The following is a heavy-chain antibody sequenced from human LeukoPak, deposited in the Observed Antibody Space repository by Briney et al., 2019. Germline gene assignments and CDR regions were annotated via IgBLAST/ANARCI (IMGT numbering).Heavy chain of an antibody. CDR3: ARAPAGDGNWFDP. Sequence: SETLSLTCTVSGGSISNYYWSWIRQPPGKGLEWIGYIYYSGSTNYNPSLKSRVTISVDTSKNQFSLKLSSVTAADTAVYYCARAPAGDGNWFDPWGQGTLVTVSS. CDR1: GGSISNYY. J-gene: IGHJ5*02. CDR2: IYYSGST. V-gene: IGHV4-59*01. D-gene: IGHD3-10*01.